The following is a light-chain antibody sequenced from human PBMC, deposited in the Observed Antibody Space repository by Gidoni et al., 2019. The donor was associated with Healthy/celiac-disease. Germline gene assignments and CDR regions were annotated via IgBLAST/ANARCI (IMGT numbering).Light chain of an antibody. CDR2: GAS. CDR3: QQYNNWPPWT. J-gene: IGKJ1*01. CDR1: QRVSSN. V-gene: IGKV3-15*01. Sequence: VMTPSPAPLSLSTGESATLSCGASQRVSSNLAWYQQKPGQAPRLLIYGASTMATGIPARFSGSGSGTEFTLTISSLQSEDFAVYYCQQYNNWPPWTFGQGTKVEIK.